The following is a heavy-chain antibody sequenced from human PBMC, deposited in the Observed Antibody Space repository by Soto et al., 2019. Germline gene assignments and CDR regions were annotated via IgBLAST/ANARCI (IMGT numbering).Heavy chain of an antibody. V-gene: IGHV3-23*01. CDR1: GFSFRNYA. CDR3: AKDSGYSGYGSFYYYYGMDV. CDR2: ISGSDGST. D-gene: IGHD5-12*01. J-gene: IGHJ6*02. Sequence: GGSLRLSCAASGFSFRNYAMSWVRQAPGKGLEWVSAISGSDGSTYYADSVKGRFTISRDNSKNTLYLQMSSLRAEDTAVYYCAKDSGYSGYGSFYYYYGMDVWGQGTTVTVSS.